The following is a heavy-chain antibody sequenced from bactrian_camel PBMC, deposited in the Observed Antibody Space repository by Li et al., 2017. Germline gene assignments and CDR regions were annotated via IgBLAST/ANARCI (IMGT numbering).Heavy chain of an antibody. Sequence: VQLVESGGGLVQPGGSLRLSCAASGFTFSSYAMSWVRQAPGKGLEWVSAINGGGGSTYYADSVKGRFTISKDSAKNTLYLQMNSLSPEDTAMYYCAAGPAYGGVCRARNYNSWGQGTQVTVS. CDR2: INGGGGST. J-gene: IGHJ4*01. D-gene: IGHD2*01. CDR3: AAGPAYGGVCRARNYNS. V-gene: IGHV3S31*01. CDR1: GFTFSSYA.